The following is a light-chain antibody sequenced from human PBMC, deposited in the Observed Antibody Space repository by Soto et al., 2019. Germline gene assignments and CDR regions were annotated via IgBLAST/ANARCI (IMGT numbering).Light chain of an antibody. CDR3: SSFTSSSSTYV. CDR2: EVT. V-gene: IGLV2-14*01. Sequence: QSALTQPASVSGSPGQSITISCTGTTSDVGGYNYVSWYQQYPGKAPKLMIFEVTDRPSGVSNRFSGSKSDNTASLSISGLQVEDEAEYYCSSFTSSSSTYVFGSGTKLT. CDR1: TSDVGGYNY. J-gene: IGLJ1*01.